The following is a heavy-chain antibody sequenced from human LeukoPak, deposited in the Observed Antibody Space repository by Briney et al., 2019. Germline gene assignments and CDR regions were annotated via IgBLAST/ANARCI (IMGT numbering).Heavy chain of an antibody. J-gene: IGHJ4*02. CDR3: AKAYYDYVWGSYRYENFDY. Sequence: PGGSLRLSCAASGLTGSHNYVSWVRQAPGKGLEWVAVISYDGSNKYYADSVRGRFTISRDNSKNTLYLQMNSLRAEDTAVYYCAKAYYDYVWGSYRYENFDYWGQGTLVTVSS. V-gene: IGHV3-30*18. D-gene: IGHD3-16*02. CDR2: ISYDGSNK. CDR1: GLTGSHNY.